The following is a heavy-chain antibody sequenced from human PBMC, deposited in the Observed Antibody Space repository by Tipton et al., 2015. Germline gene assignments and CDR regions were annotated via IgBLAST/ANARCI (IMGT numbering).Heavy chain of an antibody. Sequence: LRLSCTVSGGSISSHDYYWGWIRQPPGKGLEWIGEVLRGGTTNYNPFLRSRVTISVDTSKNQLSLKLTSVTAADTAVYYCSRGADAYKVGKNWGQGTLVTVSS. J-gene: IGHJ4*02. V-gene: IGHV4-39*07. D-gene: IGHD5-24*01. CDR2: VLRGGTT. CDR1: GGSISSHDYY. CDR3: SRGADAYKVGKN.